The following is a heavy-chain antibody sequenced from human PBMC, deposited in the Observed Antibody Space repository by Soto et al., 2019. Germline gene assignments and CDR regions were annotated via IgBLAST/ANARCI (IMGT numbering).Heavy chain of an antibody. CDR1: GGSFGGYY. D-gene: IGHD2-15*01. Sequence: SETLSLTCAVYGGSFGGYYWIWIRQPPGKGLEWIGEINHSGSTNYNPSLKSRVTISVDTSKNQFSLKLSSVTAADTAVYYCARGQAATKSVDYWGQGTLVTVSS. J-gene: IGHJ4*02. V-gene: IGHV4-34*01. CDR2: INHSGST. CDR3: ARGQAATKSVDY.